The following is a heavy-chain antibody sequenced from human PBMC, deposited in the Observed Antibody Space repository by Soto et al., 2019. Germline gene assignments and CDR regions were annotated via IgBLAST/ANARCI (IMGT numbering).Heavy chain of an antibody. CDR1: GGTFSSYA. CDR3: ARDLSSIAARSTPDAFDI. CDR2: IIPIFGTA. J-gene: IGHJ3*02. Sequence: SVKVSCKASGGTFSSYAISWVRQAPGQGLEWMGGIIPIFGTANYAQKFQGRVTITADESTSTAYMELSSLRSEDTAVYYCARDLSSIAARSTPDAFDIWGQGTMVTVSS. D-gene: IGHD6-6*01. V-gene: IGHV1-69*13.